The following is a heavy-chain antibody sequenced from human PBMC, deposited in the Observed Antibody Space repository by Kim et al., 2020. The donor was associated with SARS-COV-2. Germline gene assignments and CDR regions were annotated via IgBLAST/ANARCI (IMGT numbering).Heavy chain of an antibody. CDR2: IYTGGST. Sequence: GGSLRLSCAASGFTVSSNYMTWVRQAPGKGLECLSVIYTGGSTYYADSVKGRFTISRDNSKNTLYLQMNSLGDEDTAIYYCATSRVGYNWLDPWGQGTLVTVSS. J-gene: IGHJ5*02. CDR3: ATSRVGYNWLDP. V-gene: IGHV3-53*01. D-gene: IGHD3-10*01. CDR1: GFTVSSNY.